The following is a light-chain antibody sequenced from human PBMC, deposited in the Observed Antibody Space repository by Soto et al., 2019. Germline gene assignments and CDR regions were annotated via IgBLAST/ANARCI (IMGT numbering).Light chain of an antibody. J-gene: IGLJ2*01. CDR1: SGDVGRYDL. Sequence: QSALTQPASVSGSPGQSITISCTGTSGDVGRYDLVSWYQQPPGKAPKLMIYEVTKRPSGVSDRFSGSKSGNTASLTISGLQAEDEANYYCCSYAGSSTVIFGGGTKVTVL. V-gene: IGLV2-23*02. CDR3: CSYAGSSTVI. CDR2: EVT.